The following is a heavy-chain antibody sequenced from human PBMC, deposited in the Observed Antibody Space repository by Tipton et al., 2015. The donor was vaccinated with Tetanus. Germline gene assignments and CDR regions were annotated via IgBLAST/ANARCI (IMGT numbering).Heavy chain of an antibody. CDR1: GDSLSRGGYF. V-gene: IGHV4-31*03. D-gene: IGHD3-16*01. CDR2: IYYSGDT. Sequence: TLSLTCTVSGDSLSRGGYFWNWIRQRPGEGPGGIGYIYYSGDTYLNPSLESRVSMSVDTSKNQFSLKLTSVTAAGAAVYYCARDQGGSRVVRLNWLDPWGQGTLVTVSS. J-gene: IGHJ5*02. CDR3: ARDQGGSRVVRLNWLDP.